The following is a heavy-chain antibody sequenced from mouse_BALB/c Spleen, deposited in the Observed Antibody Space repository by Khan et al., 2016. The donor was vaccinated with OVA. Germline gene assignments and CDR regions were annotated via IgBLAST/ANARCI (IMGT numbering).Heavy chain of an antibody. CDR3: AAAYYRNYFDY. CDR1: GFTFTSYG. V-gene: IGHV1S134*01. D-gene: IGHD2-14*01. J-gene: IGHJ2*01. Sequence: EVQLQESGADLGRPGSSVKLSCKTSGFTFTSYGIKWVKQRPGQGLEWIGYIYPGNGYTVYNEKFQGKATLTSDTSSSTAYMQHRSLTSEDSAIYFCAAAYYRNYFDYWGQGTTLTVSS. CDR2: IYPGNGYT.